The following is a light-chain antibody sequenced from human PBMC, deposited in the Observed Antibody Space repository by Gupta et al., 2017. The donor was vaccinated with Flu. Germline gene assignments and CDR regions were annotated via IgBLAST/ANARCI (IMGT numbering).Light chain of an antibody. V-gene: IGLV4-69*01. CDR2: LNSDDSN. Sequence: QLVLTQSPSASASLGASVKLTCTLSSGHSSNAIAWHQQQAEKGPRYLMKLNSDDSNIKGDDIPDRFSGSSSGDARSLTISSLQSEDEADYYCRTWGSGVRVFGGGTKVTVI. CDR3: RTWGSGVRV. J-gene: IGLJ2*01. CDR1: SGHSSNA.